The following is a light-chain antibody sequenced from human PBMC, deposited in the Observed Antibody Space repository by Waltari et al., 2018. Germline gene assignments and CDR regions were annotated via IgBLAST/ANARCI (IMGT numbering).Light chain of an antibody. J-gene: IGLJ1*01. CDR1: IRDVGGYTS. CDR3: CSYTSSSTFV. CDR2: DVT. Sequence: QSALTQPASVSGSAGQSITISCTGTIRDVGGYTSFPWYQKHPGRAPKLIIYDVTKRPSGISDRFSGSKSGHTASLTISGLQTEDEADYSCCSYTSSSTFVFGSGTTVIVL. V-gene: IGLV2-14*03.